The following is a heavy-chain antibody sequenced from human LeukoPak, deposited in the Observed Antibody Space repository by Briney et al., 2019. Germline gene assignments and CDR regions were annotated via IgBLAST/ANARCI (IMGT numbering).Heavy chain of an antibody. CDR1: GGSISSYY. Sequence: PSETLSLTCTVSGGSISSYYWSWIRQSPGKGLEWIGYIYYSGSTNYNPSLKSRVTISVDTSKNQFSLKLSSVTAADTAVYYCARDKGAAGLYYYYGMDVWGQGTTVTVSS. V-gene: IGHV4-59*01. CDR2: IYYSGST. CDR3: ARDKGAAGLYYYYGMDV. D-gene: IGHD6-13*01. J-gene: IGHJ6*02.